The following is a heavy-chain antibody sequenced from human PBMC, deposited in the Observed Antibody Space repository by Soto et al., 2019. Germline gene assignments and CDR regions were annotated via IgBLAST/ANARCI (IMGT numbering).Heavy chain of an antibody. CDR3: ATSRPLLRYFDWLFHPDY. CDR2: IYYSGST. D-gene: IGHD3-9*01. Sequence: QLQLQESGPGLVKPSETLSLTCTVSGGSISSSSYYWGWIRQPPGKGLEWIGSIYYSGSTYYNPSLKSRVTISVDTSKNQFSLKLSSVTAADTAVYYCATSRPLLRYFDWLFHPDYWGQGTLVTVSS. CDR1: GGSISSSSYY. V-gene: IGHV4-39*01. J-gene: IGHJ4*02.